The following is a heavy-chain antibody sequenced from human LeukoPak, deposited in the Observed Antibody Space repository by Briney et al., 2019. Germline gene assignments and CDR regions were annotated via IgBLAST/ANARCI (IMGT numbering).Heavy chain of an antibody. CDR1: GFTFSSYG. D-gene: IGHD3-9*01. CDR3: ANLLLRYFDWPLTNGMDV. V-gene: IGHV3-30*18. CDR2: ISYDGSNK. J-gene: IGHJ6*02. Sequence: GRSLRLSCAASGFTFSSYGMHWVRQAPGKGLEWVAVISYDGSNKYYADSVKGRFTISRDNSKNTLYLQMNSLRAEDTAVYYCANLLLRYFDWPLTNGMDVWGQGTTVTVSS.